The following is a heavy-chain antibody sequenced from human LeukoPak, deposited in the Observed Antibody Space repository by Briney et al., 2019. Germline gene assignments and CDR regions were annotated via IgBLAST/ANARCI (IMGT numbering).Heavy chain of an antibody. CDR3: AIRFGRLEAGGTPFDS. CDR2: IKQDGSEK. D-gene: IGHD6-13*01. J-gene: IGHJ4*02. CDR1: GFTFSSYC. Sequence: PGGSLRLSCAASGFTFSSYCMSWVRQAPGKGLEWVANIKQDGSEKYYVDSVKGRFTISRDNAKNSLYLQMNSLRAEDTAVYYCAIRFGRLEAGGTPFDSWGQGTLVTVSS. V-gene: IGHV3-7*01.